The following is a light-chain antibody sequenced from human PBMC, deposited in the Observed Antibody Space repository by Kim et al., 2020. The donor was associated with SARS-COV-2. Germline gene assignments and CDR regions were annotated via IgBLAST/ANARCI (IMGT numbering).Light chain of an antibody. CDR2: DTS. V-gene: IGKV3-15*01. CDR3: QRYNYWPYT. Sequence: SVPSGEGATLSGVPSQSAASKLAWYQQTPGRAPRLLIYDTSTRATDIPARFSGSGSRTDFTLTICSLRSEDSAVYYCQRYNYWPYTFGQGTKLEIK. J-gene: IGKJ2*01. CDR1: QSAASK.